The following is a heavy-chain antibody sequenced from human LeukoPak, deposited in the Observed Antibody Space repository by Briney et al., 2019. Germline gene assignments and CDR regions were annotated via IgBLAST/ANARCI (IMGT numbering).Heavy chain of an antibody. V-gene: IGHV1-8*03. Sequence: ASMKVSCKASGYTFTSYDINWVRQATGRGLEWMGWMNPNSGNTGYAQKFQGRVTITRNTSISTAYMELSGLRSEDTAVYYCARGGRITIFGVVIKHYFDYWGQGTLVTVSS. CDR1: GYTFTSYD. CDR3: ARGGRITIFGVVIKHYFDY. CDR2: MNPNSGNT. D-gene: IGHD3-3*01. J-gene: IGHJ4*02.